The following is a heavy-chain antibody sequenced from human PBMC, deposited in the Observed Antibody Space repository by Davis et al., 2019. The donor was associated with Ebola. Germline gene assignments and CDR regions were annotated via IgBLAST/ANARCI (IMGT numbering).Heavy chain of an antibody. CDR1: GGSFSGYY. CDR2: INHSGST. CDR3: ARETTVTLIDY. V-gene: IGHV4-34*01. Sequence: SETLSLTCAVYGGSFSGYYWSWIRQPPGKGLEWIGEINHSGSTSYNPSLKSRVTISVDTSKNQFSLKLSSVTAADTAVYYCARETTVTLIDYWGQGTLVTVSS. D-gene: IGHD4-17*01. J-gene: IGHJ4*02.